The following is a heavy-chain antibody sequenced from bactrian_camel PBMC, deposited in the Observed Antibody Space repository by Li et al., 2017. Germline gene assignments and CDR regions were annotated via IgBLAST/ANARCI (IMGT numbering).Heavy chain of an antibody. V-gene: IGHV3S42*01. CDR1: RFSFSNYY. CDR2: VDADGTL. D-gene: IGHD3*01. J-gene: IGHJ4*01. CDR3: AADPDGPGPWTGEGATAAFYDY. Sequence: DVQLVESGGGSVQAGGSLRLSCVASRFSFSNYYMSWVRQAPGKGPEWVAAVDADGTLSYADSVKGRFTISKDNANNTLYLQMNSLKPEDTAIYYCAADPDGPGPWTGEGATAAFYDYWGQGTQVTVS.